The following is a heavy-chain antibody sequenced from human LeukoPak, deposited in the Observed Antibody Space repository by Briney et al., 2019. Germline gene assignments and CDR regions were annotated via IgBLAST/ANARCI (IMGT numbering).Heavy chain of an antibody. CDR2: IYTTGST. V-gene: IGHV4-4*07. Sequence: PSETLSLTCTVSGGPFNFYWSWLRQSAGKGLEWIGRIYTTGSTNYNPSLKSRVTMSVDTSKNQFSLKLSSVTAADTAVYYCARPVDSSIWYDALDIWGQGTVVTVSS. CDR1: GGPFNFY. J-gene: IGHJ3*02. CDR3: ARPVDSSIWYDALDI. D-gene: IGHD6-13*01.